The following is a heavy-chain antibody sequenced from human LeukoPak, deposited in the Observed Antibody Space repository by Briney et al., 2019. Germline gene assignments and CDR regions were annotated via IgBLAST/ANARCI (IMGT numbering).Heavy chain of an antibody. J-gene: IGHJ5*02. CDR1: GFTFSSYE. CDR3: ARTGSLTMNWFDP. Sequence: GGSLRLSCAASGFTFSSYEMNWVRQAPGKGLEWVTVISYDGNNKYYADSVKGRFTISRDNSKNTLYLQMNSLRPEDTAVYYCARTGSLTMNWFDPWGQGTLVTASS. D-gene: IGHD1-14*01. CDR2: ISYDGNNK. V-gene: IGHV3-30*04.